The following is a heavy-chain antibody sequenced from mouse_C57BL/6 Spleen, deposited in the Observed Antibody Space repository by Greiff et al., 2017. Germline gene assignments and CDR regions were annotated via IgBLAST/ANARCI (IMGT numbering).Heavy chain of an antibody. CDR1: GYTFTSYW. D-gene: IGHD1-1*01. CDR2: INPSNGGT. CDR3: ARVITTVVAPHFDY. J-gene: IGHJ2*01. V-gene: IGHV1-53*01. Sequence: QVQLQQPGTELVQPGASVKLSCKASGYTFTSYWMHWVKQRPGQGLEWIGNINPSNGGTNYNEKFKSKATLTVDKSSCTAYMQLSSLTSEDSAVYYCARVITTVVAPHFDYWGQGTTLTVSS.